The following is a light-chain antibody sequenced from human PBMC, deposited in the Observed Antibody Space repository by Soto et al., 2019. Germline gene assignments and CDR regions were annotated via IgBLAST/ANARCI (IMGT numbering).Light chain of an antibody. CDR2: DGS. CDR1: QDITNY. J-gene: IGKJ4*01. V-gene: IGKV1-33*01. Sequence: DIQMTQSPSSLSASVGDRVTITCQASQDITNYLNWYQQKPGKAPRLLIYDGSILEPGVPSRFSGSGSGTHFTFTINSLQPGDIATYYCQQYDNLPLTFGGGTKVEI. CDR3: QQYDNLPLT.